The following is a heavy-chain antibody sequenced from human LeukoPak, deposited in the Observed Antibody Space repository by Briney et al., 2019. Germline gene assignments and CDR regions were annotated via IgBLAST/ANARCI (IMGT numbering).Heavy chain of an antibody. CDR2: IYSGGST. CDR3: AKRNVSTGSYNS. CDR1: GFTVSSNY. D-gene: IGHD3-10*01. J-gene: IGHJ4*02. V-gene: IGHV3-66*04. Sequence: GGSLRLSCAASGFTVSSNYMSWVRQAPGKGLEWVSIIYSGGSTYYADSVKGRFTISRDTSNNTLYLQMNSLRAEDTAVYYCAKRNVSTGSYNSWGQGTLVTVSS.